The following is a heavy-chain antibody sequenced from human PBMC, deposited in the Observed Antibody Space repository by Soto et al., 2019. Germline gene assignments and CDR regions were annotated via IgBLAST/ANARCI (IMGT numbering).Heavy chain of an antibody. CDR3: ARDRHFRITMVRGVIGYGMDV. V-gene: IGHV1-2*04. CDR1: GYTFTGYY. Sequence: ASVKVSCKASGYTFTGYYMHWVRQAPGQGLEWMGWINPNSGGTNYAQKFQGWVTMTRDTSISTTYMELSRLRSDDTAVYYCARDRHFRITMVRGVIGYGMDVWGQGTTVTVSS. CDR2: INPNSGGT. J-gene: IGHJ6*02. D-gene: IGHD3-10*01.